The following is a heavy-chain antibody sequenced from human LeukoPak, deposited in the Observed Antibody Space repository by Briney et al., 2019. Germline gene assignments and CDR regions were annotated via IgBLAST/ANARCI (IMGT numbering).Heavy chain of an antibody. Sequence: PGGSLRLSCAASGFTFSSYSMNWVRQAPGKGLEWVSSISSSSSYIYYADSVKGRFTISRDNAKNSLYLQMNSLRAEDTAVYYCARVAAAGYGYYYYYMDVWGKGTTVTVSS. D-gene: IGHD6-13*01. CDR1: GFTFSSYS. CDR2: ISSSSSYI. J-gene: IGHJ6*03. V-gene: IGHV3-21*01. CDR3: ARVAAAGYGYYYYYMDV.